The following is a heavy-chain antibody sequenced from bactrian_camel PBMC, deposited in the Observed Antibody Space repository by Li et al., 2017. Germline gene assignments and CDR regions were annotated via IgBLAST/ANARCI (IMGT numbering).Heavy chain of an antibody. CDR1: GFADGRYC. CDR3: AADGLPSPCWILVGADFGY. Sequence: HVQLVESGGGSVQAGGSLKLSCAYSGFADGRYCMAWFRQAPGKEREGVAFIDSDGRTSVADSVKGRFTISQDGAKYTLYLHMNSLKPEDTAMYYCAADGLPSPCWILVGADFGYWGQGTQVTVS. J-gene: IGHJ6*01. D-gene: IGHD7*01. V-gene: IGHV3S26*01. CDR2: IDSDGRT.